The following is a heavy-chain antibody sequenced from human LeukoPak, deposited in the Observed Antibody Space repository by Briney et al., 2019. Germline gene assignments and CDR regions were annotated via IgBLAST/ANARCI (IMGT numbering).Heavy chain of an antibody. J-gene: IGHJ6*02. CDR3: ARGHYYDFWSGYSNYGMDV. CDR2: MNPNSGNT. Sequence: ASVKVSCKASGYTFTSYDINWVRQAAGQGLEWMGWMNPNSGNTGYAQKFQGRVTMTRNTSISTAYMELSSLRSEDTAVYYCARGHYYDFWSGYSNYGMDVWGQGTTVTVSS. V-gene: IGHV1-8*01. D-gene: IGHD3-3*01. CDR1: GYTFTSYD.